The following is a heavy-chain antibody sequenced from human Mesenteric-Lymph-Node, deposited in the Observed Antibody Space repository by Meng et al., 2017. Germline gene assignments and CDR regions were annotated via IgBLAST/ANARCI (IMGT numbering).Heavy chain of an antibody. J-gene: IGHJ4*02. V-gene: IGHV3-23*01. D-gene: IGHD6-19*01. CDR2: ISGSGGST. CDR3: ARSQWLAEFDY. Sequence: GESLKISCAASGFTFSSYAMSWVRQAPGKGLEWVSAISGSGGSTYYADSVKGRFTISRDNSKNTLYLQMDSLRSDDTAVYYCARSQWLAEFDYWGQGTLVTVSS. CDR1: GFTFSSYA.